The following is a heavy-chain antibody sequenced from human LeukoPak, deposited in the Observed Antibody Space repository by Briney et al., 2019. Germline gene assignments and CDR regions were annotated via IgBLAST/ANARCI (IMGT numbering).Heavy chain of an antibody. CDR1: GYSFSNYW. J-gene: IGHJ4*02. CDR3: ARPSNSGYDF. CDR2: IYPSDSDT. V-gene: IGHV5-51*01. Sequence: KPGESLKISCKASGYSFSNYWIGWVRQMPGKGLEWMGIIYPSDSDTRYGPSFQGQVTISADMSISTAYLQWSSLKASDTAMYYCARPSNSGYDFWGQGALVTVSS. D-gene: IGHD6-25*01.